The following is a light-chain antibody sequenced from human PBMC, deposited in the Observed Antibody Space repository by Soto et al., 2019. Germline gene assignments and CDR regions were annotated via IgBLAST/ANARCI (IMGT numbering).Light chain of an antibody. CDR1: QTISSS. V-gene: IGKV1-5*03. Sequence: DIQMTQSPSTLSASVGDRVTITCRASQTISSSLAWYQQKPGKAPKPLIYRASSLESGVPSRFSGSGSGTEFTLPISSLQPEYFATYFCQHMATFGQGTKVEIK. CDR3: QHMAT. J-gene: IGKJ1*01. CDR2: RAS.